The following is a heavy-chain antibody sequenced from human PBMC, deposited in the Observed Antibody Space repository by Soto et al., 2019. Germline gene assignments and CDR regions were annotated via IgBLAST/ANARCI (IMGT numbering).Heavy chain of an antibody. V-gene: IGHV4-34*01. CDR3: ARGAADYVWGSYRYTGMVDY. J-gene: IGHJ4*02. CDR1: GGSFSGYF. CDR2: INHSGST. D-gene: IGHD3-16*02. Sequence: PSETLSLTCAVYGGSFSGYFWSWIRQPPGKGLEWIGEINHSGSTNYNPSLKSRVTISVDTSKNQFSLKLSSVTAADTAVYYCARGAADYVWGSYRYTGMVDYWGQGTLVTV.